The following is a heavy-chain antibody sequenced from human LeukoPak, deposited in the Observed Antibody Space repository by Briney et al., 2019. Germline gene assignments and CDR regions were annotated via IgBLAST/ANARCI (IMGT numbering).Heavy chain of an antibody. CDR2: IYYSGST. CDR3: ARTPQDNFDYIKRPAGFYYFDY. V-gene: IGHV4-59*08. D-gene: IGHD3-9*01. CDR1: GGSISSYY. J-gene: IGHJ4*02. Sequence: SETLSLTCTVSGGSISSYYWSWIRQPPGKGLEWIGYIYYSGSTNYNPSLKSRVTISVDTSKNQFSLKLSSETAADTAVYYCARTPQDNFDYIKRPAGFYYFDYWGQGTLVTVSS.